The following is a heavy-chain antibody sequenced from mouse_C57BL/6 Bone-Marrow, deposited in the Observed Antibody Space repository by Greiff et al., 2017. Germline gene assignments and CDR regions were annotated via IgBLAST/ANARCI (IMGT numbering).Heavy chain of an antibody. Sequence: VQLQQSGAELVRPGASVKLSCTASGFNIKDDYMHWVKQRPEQGLEWIGWFAPENGDTEYASKFPGKATITADTSSNTAYLQLSSLTSEDTAVYYCTTRQLDHYYAMDYWGQGTSVTVSS. CDR1: GFNIKDDY. J-gene: IGHJ4*01. D-gene: IGHD6-1*02. CDR3: TTRQLDHYYAMDY. V-gene: IGHV14-4*01. CDR2: FAPENGDT.